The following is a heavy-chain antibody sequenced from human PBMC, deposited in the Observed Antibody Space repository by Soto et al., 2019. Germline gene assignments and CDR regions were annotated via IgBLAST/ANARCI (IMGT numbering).Heavy chain of an antibody. Sequence: ASVKVSCKASGYTFTSYNIHWVRQAPGQRLEWMGWINVGNGNTRYSQKFQGRLTLTRDTPGNTAYLELNSLISEDTAVYYCATPQDYDGCLDSWGQGTLVTVSS. J-gene: IGHJ4*02. CDR2: INVGNGNT. V-gene: IGHV1-3*01. CDR1: GYTFTSYN. CDR3: ATPQDYDGCLDS. D-gene: IGHD3-22*01.